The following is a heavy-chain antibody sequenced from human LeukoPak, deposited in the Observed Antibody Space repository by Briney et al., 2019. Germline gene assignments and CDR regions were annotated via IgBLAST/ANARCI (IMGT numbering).Heavy chain of an antibody. CDR2: IYYSGST. D-gene: IGHD3-22*01. V-gene: IGHV4-39*02. Sequence: SETLSLTCTVSGGSISSSSYYWGWIRQPPGKGLEWIGSIYYSGSTYYNPSLKSRVTISVDTSKNQFSLKLSSVTAADTAVYYCAKDSRITMIVVVITHWGQGTLVTVSS. CDR3: AKDSRITMIVVVITH. CDR1: GGSISSSSYY. J-gene: IGHJ4*02.